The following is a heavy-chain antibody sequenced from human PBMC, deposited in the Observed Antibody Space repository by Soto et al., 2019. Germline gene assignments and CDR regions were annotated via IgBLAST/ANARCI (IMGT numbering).Heavy chain of an antibody. D-gene: IGHD7-27*01. Sequence: QVQLVQSGAEVKKPGSSVKVSCKASGGTFNSYAISWVRQARGQGLEWMGGIIPIFGTADYAQKFQGRITITADESTSTAYMELSSLRSEDTAVYYCASHWGQAKRYYYYGMDVWRQGTTVTVSS. CDR2: IIPIFGTA. V-gene: IGHV1-69*12. J-gene: IGHJ6*02. CDR3: ASHWGQAKRYYYYGMDV. CDR1: GGTFNSYA.